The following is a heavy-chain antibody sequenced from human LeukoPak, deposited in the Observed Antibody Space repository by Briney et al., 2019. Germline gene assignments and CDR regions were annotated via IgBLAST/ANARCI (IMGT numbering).Heavy chain of an antibody. CDR1: GYTFTSYY. Sequence: ASVKVSCKASGYTFTSYYMHWVRQAPGQGLEWMEIINPSGGSTSYAQKFQGRVTMTRDTSTSTVYMELSSLRSEDTAVYYCARDYSLTIPFDYWGQGTLVTVSS. V-gene: IGHV1-46*01. CDR3: ARDYSLTIPFDY. J-gene: IGHJ4*02. D-gene: IGHD2-21*01. CDR2: INPSGGST.